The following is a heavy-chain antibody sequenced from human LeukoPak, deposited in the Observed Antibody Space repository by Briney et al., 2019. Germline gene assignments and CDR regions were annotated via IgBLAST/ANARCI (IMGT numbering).Heavy chain of an antibody. D-gene: IGHD2-2*01. Sequence: GESLKISCKGSGYTFTTYWVGWVRQMPGKGLEWIGLRNPADSDTRYSPSFQGQVTISVDKSISTAYLEWSSLKASDTAMYYCARHVSSSRVAYDVWGQGTMVTVSS. V-gene: IGHV5-51*01. CDR2: RNPADSDT. J-gene: IGHJ3*01. CDR1: GYTFTTYW. CDR3: ARHVSSSRVAYDV.